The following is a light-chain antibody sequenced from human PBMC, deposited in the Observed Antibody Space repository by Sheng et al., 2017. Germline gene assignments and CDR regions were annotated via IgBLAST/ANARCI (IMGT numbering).Light chain of an antibody. CDR2: GAS. V-gene: IGKV3-15*01. CDR3: QQYDNWPLT. J-gene: IGKJ3*01. CDR1: QSVSSN. Sequence: EVVLTQSPATLSVSPGERATLSCRASQSVSSNLAWYQVKRGQAPRLLIYGASSRASGIPTRFSGSGSGTEFTLTISSLQSEDFAVYFCQQYDNWPLTFGPGAKVEI.